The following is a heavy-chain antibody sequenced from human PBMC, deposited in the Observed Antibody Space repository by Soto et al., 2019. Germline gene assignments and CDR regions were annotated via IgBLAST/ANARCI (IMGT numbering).Heavy chain of an antibody. V-gene: IGHV4-59*01. D-gene: IGHD6-13*01. CDR1: GGSISTYY. CDR3: ARVSTSWTFDP. CDR2: IYYSGST. Sequence: ETLSLTCTVSGGSISTYYWNWIRQPPGKGLEWIGYIYYSGSTNYNPSLKSRVTISVDRSKNQFSLKLTSVTAADTAVYYCARVSTSWTFDPWGQGTLVTVSS. J-gene: IGHJ5*02.